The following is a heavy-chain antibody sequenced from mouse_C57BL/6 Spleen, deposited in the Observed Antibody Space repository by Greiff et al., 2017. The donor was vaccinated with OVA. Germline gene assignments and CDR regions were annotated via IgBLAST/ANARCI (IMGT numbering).Heavy chain of an antibody. CDR1: GFTFSSYA. V-gene: IGHV5-4*01. Sequence: EVQVVESGGGLVKPGGSLKLSCAASGFTFSSYAMSWVRQTPEKRLEWVATISDGGSYTYYPDNVKGRFTISRANAKNNLYLHMSHLKSEDTAMYYCARVSYYSNYFDYWGQGTTLTVSS. CDR2: ISDGGSYT. D-gene: IGHD2-5*01. J-gene: IGHJ2*01. CDR3: ARVSYYSNYFDY.